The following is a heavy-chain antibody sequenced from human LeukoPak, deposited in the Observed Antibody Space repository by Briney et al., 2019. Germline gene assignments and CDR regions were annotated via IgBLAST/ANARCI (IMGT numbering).Heavy chain of an antibody. J-gene: IGHJ5*02. CDR1: GGSISSSSYY. D-gene: IGHD6-13*01. CDR2: IYYSGST. V-gene: IGHV4-39*07. CDR3: ARVEQQLVGGRFDP. Sequence: PSETLSLTCTVSGGSISSSSYYWGWIRQPPGKGLEWIGSIYYSGSTYYNPSLKSRVTISVDTSKNQFSLKLSSVTAADTAVYYCARVEQQLVGGRFDPWGQGTLVTGSS.